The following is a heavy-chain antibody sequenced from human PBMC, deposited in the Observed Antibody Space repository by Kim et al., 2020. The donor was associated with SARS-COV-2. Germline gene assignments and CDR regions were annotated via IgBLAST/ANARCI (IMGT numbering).Heavy chain of an antibody. V-gene: IGHV1-8*01. CDR2: MNPNSGNT. CDR1: GYTFTSYD. CDR3: ARGGAGFGVDYYYYYGMDV. Sequence: ASVKVSCKASGYTFTSYDINWVRQATGQGLEWMGWMNPNSGNTGYAQKFQGRVTMTRNTSISTAYMELSSLRSEDTAVYYCARGGAGFGVDYYYYYGMDVCGQGTTVTVSS. J-gene: IGHJ6*02. D-gene: IGHD3-10*01.